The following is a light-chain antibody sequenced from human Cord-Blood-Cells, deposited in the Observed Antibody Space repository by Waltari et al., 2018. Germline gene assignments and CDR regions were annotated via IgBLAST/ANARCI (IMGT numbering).Light chain of an antibody. CDR3: QAWDSSTYV. J-gene: IGLJ1*01. Sequence: SYELTQPPSVSVSPGQTASITCSGDKLGDKYACWYQQKPGQSTVLVIYQDSKRPSGIPERFSGSNSGNTASLTISGTQAMDEADYDCQAWDSSTYVFGTGTKVTVL. CDR2: QDS. CDR1: KLGDKY. V-gene: IGLV3-1*01.